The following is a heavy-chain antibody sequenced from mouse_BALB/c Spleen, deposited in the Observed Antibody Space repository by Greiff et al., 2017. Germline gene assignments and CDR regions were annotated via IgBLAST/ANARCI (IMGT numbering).Heavy chain of an antibody. CDR3: ARHGITTVVATDAMDY. CDR1: GFAFSSYD. Sequence: EVKLMESGGGLVKPGGSLKLSCAASGFAFSSYDMSWVRQTPEKRLEWVAYISSGGGSTYYPDTVKGRFTISRDKAKNTLYLQMSSLKSEDTAMYYCARHGITTVVATDAMDYWGQGTSVTVSS. V-gene: IGHV5-12-1*01. J-gene: IGHJ4*01. D-gene: IGHD1-1*01. CDR2: ISSGGGST.